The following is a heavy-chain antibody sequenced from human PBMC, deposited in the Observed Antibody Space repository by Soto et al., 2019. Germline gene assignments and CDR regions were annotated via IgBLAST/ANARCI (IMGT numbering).Heavy chain of an antibody. V-gene: IGHV3-20*04. CDR1: GFTFDDYG. D-gene: IGHD2-2*01. Sequence: GGSLRLSCAASGFTFDDYGMSWARQAPGKGLEWVSGVNWNGGSTGYADSVKGRFTISRDNAKNSLYLQMNSLRAEDTAFYYCLSDDRLIYAYWGQGTLDIGSS. CDR3: LSDDRLIYAY. J-gene: IGHJ1*01. CDR2: VNWNGGST.